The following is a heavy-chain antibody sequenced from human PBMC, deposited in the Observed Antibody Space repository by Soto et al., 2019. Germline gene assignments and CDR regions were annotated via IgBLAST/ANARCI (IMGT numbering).Heavy chain of an antibody. CDR1: GYSISSGYY. Sequence: SETLSLTCAVSGYSISSGYYWGWIRQPPGKGLEWIGSIYHSGSTYYNPSLKSRVTISVDTSKNQFSLKLSSVTAADTAVYYCERRSGYYYYGMDVWGQGTTVTVSS. D-gene: IGHD6-19*01. V-gene: IGHV4-38-2*01. CDR3: ERRSGYYYYGMDV. J-gene: IGHJ6*02. CDR2: IYHSGST.